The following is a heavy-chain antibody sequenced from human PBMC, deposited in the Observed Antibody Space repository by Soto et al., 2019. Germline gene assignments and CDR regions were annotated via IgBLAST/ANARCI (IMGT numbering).Heavy chain of an antibody. V-gene: IGHV4-39*01. J-gene: IGHJ5*02. D-gene: IGHD2-2*01. CDR1: GGSIGSSSYY. CDR3: GADCSRLHCYDWFDP. CDR2: LYYTGTT. Sequence: SETLSLTCSVSGGSIGSSSYYFGWIRQPPGKGLEWIGSLYYTGTTNYNSSLKSRVTISADKSKNQFSLRLSSVTAADTAVYYCGADCSRLHCYDWFDPWGQGTLVTVSS.